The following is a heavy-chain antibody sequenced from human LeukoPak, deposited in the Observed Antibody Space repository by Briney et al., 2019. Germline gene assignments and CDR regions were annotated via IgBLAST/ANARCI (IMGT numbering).Heavy chain of an antibody. CDR3: ATVTGVVALYYFDY. CDR2: IYHSGST. V-gene: IGHV4-38-2*02. Sequence: SETLSLTCTVSGYSISSGYYWGWIRQPPGKGLEWIGSIYHSGSTYYNPSLKSRVTISVDTSKNQFSLKLSSVTAADTAVYYCATVTGVVALYYFDYWGQGTLVTASS. D-gene: IGHD1-14*01. CDR1: GYSISSGYY. J-gene: IGHJ4*02.